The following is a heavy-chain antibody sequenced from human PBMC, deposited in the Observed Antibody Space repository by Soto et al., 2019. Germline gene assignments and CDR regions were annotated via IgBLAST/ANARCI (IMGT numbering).Heavy chain of an antibody. D-gene: IGHD3-16*01. CDR2: ISYDGSNK. Sequence: QVQLVESGGGVVQPGRSLRLSCAASGFTFSSYGMHWVRQAPGKGLEWVAVISYDGSNKYYADSVKGRFTISRDNSKNTLYLQMNSLRAEDTAVYYCAKDWGKLEGPGYWGPGTLVTGSS. V-gene: IGHV3-30*18. CDR3: AKDWGKLEGPGY. CDR1: GFTFSSYG. J-gene: IGHJ4*02.